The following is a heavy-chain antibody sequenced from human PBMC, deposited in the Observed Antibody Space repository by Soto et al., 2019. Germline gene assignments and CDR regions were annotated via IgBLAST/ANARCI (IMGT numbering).Heavy chain of an antibody. Sequence: GESLKISCKASGYIFADYWVAWVRQMPGKGLEWMGIIYPGDSDTRYSPSFQGQVTISADKSTSTAYLQWSSLKASDSAIYYCARPLDIFGYFYNYWGQGTLVTVSS. CDR1: GYIFADYW. V-gene: IGHV5-51*01. D-gene: IGHD3-22*01. CDR3: ARPLDIFGYFYNY. CDR2: IYPGDSDT. J-gene: IGHJ4*02.